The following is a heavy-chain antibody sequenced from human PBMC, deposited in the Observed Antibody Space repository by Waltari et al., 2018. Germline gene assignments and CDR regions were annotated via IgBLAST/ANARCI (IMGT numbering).Heavy chain of an antibody. CDR1: GYTLTELS. CDR3: ARAVLQEHWFDP. D-gene: IGHD4-4*01. J-gene: IGHJ5*02. Sequence: QVQLVQSGAEVKKPGASVKVSCKVSGYTLTELSMHWVRQAPGKGLEWMGWRNPNSGTTGYGQKFKGRVTITRNTSISTAYMELSSLRSEDTAVYYCARAVLQEHWFDPWGQGTLVTVSS. CDR2: RNPNSGTT. V-gene: IGHV1-8*03.